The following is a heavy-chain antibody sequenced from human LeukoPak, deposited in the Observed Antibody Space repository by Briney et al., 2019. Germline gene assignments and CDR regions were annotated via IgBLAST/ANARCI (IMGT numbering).Heavy chain of an antibody. J-gene: IGHJ6*02. CDR1: GYTFTGYY. CDR2: ISAYNGNT. CDR3: ARDHIVVVPAATVYYYYGMDV. D-gene: IGHD2-2*01. Sequence: GASVKVSCKASGYTFTGYYMHWVRQAPGQGLEWMGWISAYNGNTNYAQKLQGRVTMTTDTSTSTAYMELRSLRSDDTAVYYCARDHIVVVPAATVYYYYGMDVWGQGTTVTVSS. V-gene: IGHV1-18*04.